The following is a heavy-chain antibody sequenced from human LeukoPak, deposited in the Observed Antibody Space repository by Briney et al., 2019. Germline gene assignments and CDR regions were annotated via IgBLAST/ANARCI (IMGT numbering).Heavy chain of an antibody. V-gene: IGHV3-49*04. CDR3: TRGPIQLWLYHGMDV. J-gene: IGHJ6*02. CDR1: GFTFGDHA. CDR2: IRSKTYGGTT. D-gene: IGHD5-18*01. Sequence: PGGSLRLSCTVSGFTFGDHAVSWVRQAPGKGLEWVGFIRSKTYGGTTEYAASVKGRFTISRDDSTSIAYLQMNSLKTEDTAVYYCTRGPIQLWLYHGMDVWGQGTTVTVSS.